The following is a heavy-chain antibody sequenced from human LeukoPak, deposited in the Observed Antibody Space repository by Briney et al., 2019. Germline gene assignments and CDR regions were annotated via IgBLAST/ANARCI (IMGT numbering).Heavy chain of an antibody. CDR1: GGSISSGGYS. V-gene: IGHV4-31*11. CDR2: IYYSGST. D-gene: IGHD3-22*01. J-gene: IGHJ5*02. Sequence: SQTLSLTCAVSGGSISSGGYSWSWIRQPPGKGLEWIGYIYYSGSTYYNPSLKSRVTISVDTSKNQFSLKLSSVTAADTAVYYCARANYDSSGYYYVDWFDPWGQGALVTVSS. CDR3: ARANYDSSGYYYVDWFDP.